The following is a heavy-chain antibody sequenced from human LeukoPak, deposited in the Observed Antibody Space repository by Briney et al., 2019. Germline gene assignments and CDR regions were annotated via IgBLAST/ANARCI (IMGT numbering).Heavy chain of an antibody. D-gene: IGHD3-22*01. V-gene: IGHV3-21*01. CDR1: GFTFSSYS. CDR3: ARDHLYYDSSGYYWPDY. CDR2: ISSSSSYI. J-gene: IGHJ4*02. Sequence: GGSLRLSCTASGFTFSSYSMNWVRQAPGKGLEWVSSISSSSSYIYYADSVKGRFTISRDNAKNSLYLQMNSLRAEDTAVYYCARDHLYYDSSGYYWPDYWGQGTLVTVSS.